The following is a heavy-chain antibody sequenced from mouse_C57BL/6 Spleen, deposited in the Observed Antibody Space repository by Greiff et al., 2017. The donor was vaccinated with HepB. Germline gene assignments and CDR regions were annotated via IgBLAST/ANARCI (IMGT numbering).Heavy chain of an antibody. CDR1: GYAFTSSW. CDR2: IYPGDGDT. CDR3: APNLSSFAY. V-gene: IGHV1-82*01. Sequence: QVQLQQSGPELVKPGASVKISCKASGYAFTSSWMNWVKQRPGKGLEWIGRIYPGDGDTNYNGKFKGKATLTADKSSSTAYMQLSSLTSEDSAVYFCAPNLSSFAYWGQGTLVTVSA. J-gene: IGHJ3*01.